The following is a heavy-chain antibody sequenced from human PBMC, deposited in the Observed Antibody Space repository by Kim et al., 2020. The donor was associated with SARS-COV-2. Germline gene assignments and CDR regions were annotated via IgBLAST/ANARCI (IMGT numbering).Heavy chain of an antibody. CDR2: IWYDGSNK. J-gene: IGHJ6*02. V-gene: IGHV3-33*01. Sequence: GGSLRLSCAASGFTFSSYGMHWVRQAPGKGLEWVAVIWYDGSNKYYADSVKGRFTISRDNSKNTLYLQMNSLRAEDTAVYYCARDRWQWGPPYYYYYGMDVWGQGTTVTVSS. CDR1: GFTFSSYG. CDR3: ARDRWQWGPPYYYYYGMDV. D-gene: IGHD6-19*01.